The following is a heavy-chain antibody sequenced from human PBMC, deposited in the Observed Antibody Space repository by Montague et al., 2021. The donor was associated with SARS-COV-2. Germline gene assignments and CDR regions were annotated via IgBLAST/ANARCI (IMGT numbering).Heavy chain of an antibody. Sequence: SETLSLTCSVSGGSISDYYWSWIRQPPGKGLERIGHLYYSGSTTYKPSLKSRVTMSVDTSKNQFSLKLSSVTAADTAVYYCATTPPYRSGWSLDYWGQGTLVTVSS. CDR3: ATTPPYRSGWSLDY. V-gene: IGHV4-59*08. J-gene: IGHJ4*02. CDR2: LYYSGST. D-gene: IGHD6-19*01. CDR1: GGSISDYY.